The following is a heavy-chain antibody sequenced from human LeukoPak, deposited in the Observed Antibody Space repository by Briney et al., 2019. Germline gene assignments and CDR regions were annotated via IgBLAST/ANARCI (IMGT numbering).Heavy chain of an antibody. CDR3: ARDPQDYYYMDV. CDR2: ISSSGTTI. CDR1: GFTFSSYE. J-gene: IGHJ6*03. V-gene: IGHV3-48*03. Sequence: GGSLRLSCAASGFTFSSYEMNWVRQAPGKGLEWVSYISSSGTTIYYADSVKGRFTISRDNAKNSLYLQMNSLRAEDTAVYYCARDPQDYYYMDVWGKETTVTVSS.